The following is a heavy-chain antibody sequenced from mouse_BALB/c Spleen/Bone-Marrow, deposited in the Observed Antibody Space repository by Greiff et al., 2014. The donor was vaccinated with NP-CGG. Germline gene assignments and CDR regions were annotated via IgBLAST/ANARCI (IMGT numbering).Heavy chain of an antibody. D-gene: IGHD4-1*01. J-gene: IGHJ3*01. CDR3: ARNWDWVFAY. Sequence: VQLQQSGTVLARPGASLRMSCKASGYTFTNYWINWIKQRPGQGLEWIGAIYPGNNDAKYTQKFKAKAKLTAVTSTSTADMELSSLRNEDSAVYYCARNWDWVFAYWGQGTMVTVSA. V-gene: IGHV1-5*01. CDR2: IYPGNNDA. CDR1: GYTFTNYW.